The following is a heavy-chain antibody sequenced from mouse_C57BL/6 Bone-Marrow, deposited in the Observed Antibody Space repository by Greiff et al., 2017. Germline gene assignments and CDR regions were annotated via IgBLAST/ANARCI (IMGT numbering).Heavy chain of an antibody. CDR3: ARIYLWYFDV. J-gene: IGHJ1*03. CDR1: GYTFTSYG. CDR2: IYPRSGNT. D-gene: IGHD2-3*01. Sequence: QVQLQQSGAELARPGASVKLSCKASGYTFTSYGISWVKQRTGQGLEWIGEIYPRSGNTYYNEKFKGKATLTADKSSRTAYMELRILTSEDSAVYFCARIYLWYFDVWGTGTTVTGSS. V-gene: IGHV1-81*01.